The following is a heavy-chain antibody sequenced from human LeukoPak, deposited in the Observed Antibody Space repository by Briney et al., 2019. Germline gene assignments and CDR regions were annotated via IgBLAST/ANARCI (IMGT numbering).Heavy chain of an antibody. CDR1: GGSISSSSHY. J-gene: IGHJ4*02. CDR3: ARVRWQWLDMGGLWY. Sequence: PSETLSLTCTVSGGSISSSSHYWGWIRQPPGKGLEWIGSIYYSGSTYYNPSLKSRVTISVDTSKNQFSLKLSSVTAADTAVYYCARVRWQWLDMGGLWYWGQGTLVTVSS. CDR2: IYYSGST. D-gene: IGHD6-19*01. V-gene: IGHV4-39*07.